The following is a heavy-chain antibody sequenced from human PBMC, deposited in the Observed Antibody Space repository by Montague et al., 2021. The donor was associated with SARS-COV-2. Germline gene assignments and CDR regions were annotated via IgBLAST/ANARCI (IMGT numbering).Heavy chain of an antibody. CDR2: T. Sequence: TNYNPSLKSRVTMSVDTSKNQFSLKLSSVTAAATAVYYCAGGSGIINFYNSGMDVWGQGSTVTDSS. J-gene: IGHJ6*02. D-gene: IGHD3-10*01. V-gene: IGHV4-4*07. CDR3: AGGSGIINFYNSGMDV.